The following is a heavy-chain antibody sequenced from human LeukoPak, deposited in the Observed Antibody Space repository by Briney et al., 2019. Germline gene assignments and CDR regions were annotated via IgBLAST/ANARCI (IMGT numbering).Heavy chain of an antibody. V-gene: IGHV4-39*07. CDR3: ARGPPPDFDF. Sequence: GSLRLSCAASGFTFSSYSMNWIRQPPGKGLEWIGSIYYSGSTYYNPSLKSRVTISVDTSKNQFSLKLSSVTAADTAVYYCARGPPPDFDFWGRGTLVTVSS. J-gene: IGHJ4*02. CDR1: GFTFSSYS. CDR2: IYYSGST.